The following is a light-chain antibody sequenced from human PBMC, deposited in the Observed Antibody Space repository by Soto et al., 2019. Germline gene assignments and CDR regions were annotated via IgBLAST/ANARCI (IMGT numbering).Light chain of an antibody. Sequence: QSVLTQPHSVSGSPGQSVAISCTGTGSDVGGYNYVSWYQQHPGKAPKLIIYDVNKRPSGVPDRFSGSKSGNTASLTISGLQSEDEADYYCCSFVGSFYVFGTGTKVTVL. J-gene: IGLJ1*01. CDR3: CSFVGSFYV. V-gene: IGLV2-11*01. CDR1: GSDVGGYNY. CDR2: DVN.